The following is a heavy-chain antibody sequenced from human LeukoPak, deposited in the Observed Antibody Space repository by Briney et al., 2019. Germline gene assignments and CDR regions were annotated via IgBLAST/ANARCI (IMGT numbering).Heavy chain of an antibody. CDR3: ALLARGDDSLTGQPYGMDV. J-gene: IGHJ6*02. D-gene: IGHD3-9*01. V-gene: IGHV4-34*01. CDR1: GGSFSGYY. CDR2: INHSGST. Sequence: PSETLSLTCAVYGGSFSGYYWSWIRQPPGKGLEWIGEINHSGSTNYNPSLKSRVTISVDTSKNQFSLKLSSVTAADTAVYYCALLARGDDSLTGQPYGMDVWGQGTTVTVSS.